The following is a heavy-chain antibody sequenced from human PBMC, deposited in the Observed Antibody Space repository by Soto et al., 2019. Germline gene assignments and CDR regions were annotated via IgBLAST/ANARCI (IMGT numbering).Heavy chain of an antibody. D-gene: IGHD1-26*01. Sequence: QVQLQQWGAGLLKPSETLSLTCAVYGGSFSGYYWSWIRQPPGKGLEWIGEINHSGSTNYNPSLKSRVTISVDTSKNQFSLKLSSVTAADTVVYYCARGPNKSETRSGSFSLGYWGQGTLVTVSS. V-gene: IGHV4-34*01. CDR2: INHSGST. CDR1: GGSFSGYY. J-gene: IGHJ4*02. CDR3: ARGPNKSETRSGSFSLGY.